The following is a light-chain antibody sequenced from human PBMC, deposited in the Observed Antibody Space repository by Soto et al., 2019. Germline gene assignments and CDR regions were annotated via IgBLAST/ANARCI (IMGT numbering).Light chain of an antibody. CDR2: DAY. V-gene: IGKV1-33*01. CDR3: QQYNKFPRT. Sequence: DIQMTQSPSSLSASVGDRVTITCQASQDITKYLNWYQQKPGKAPKFLIYDAYNLEAGVPSRFSGSRSGTRFTLTISSQQPEDIATYYCQQYNKFPRTFGQGTKVEIK. CDR1: QDITKY. J-gene: IGKJ1*01.